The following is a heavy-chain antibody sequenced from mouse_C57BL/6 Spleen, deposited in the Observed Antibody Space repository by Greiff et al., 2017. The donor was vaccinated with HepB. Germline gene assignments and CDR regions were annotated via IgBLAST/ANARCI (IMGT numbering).Heavy chain of an antibody. V-gene: IGHV1-82*01. Sequence: QVQLQQSGPELVKPGASVKISCKASGYAFSSSWMNWVKQRPGKGLEWIGRIYPGDGDTNYNGKVKGKATLTADKSSNTAYMQLCSLTSEDSAVYFCARGVYYYGSSFPMDYWGQGTSVTVSS. CDR3: ARGVYYYGSSFPMDY. J-gene: IGHJ4*01. D-gene: IGHD1-1*01. CDR1: GYAFSSSW. CDR2: IYPGDGDT.